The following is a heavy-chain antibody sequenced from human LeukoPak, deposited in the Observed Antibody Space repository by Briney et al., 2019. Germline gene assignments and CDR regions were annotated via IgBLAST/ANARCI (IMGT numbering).Heavy chain of an antibody. CDR1: GFTFSSYA. V-gene: IGHV3-7*01. J-gene: IGHJ4*02. CDR3: ARVRYFDWLPAFDY. CDR2: IKQDGSEK. Sequence: PGGSLRLSCAASGFTFSSYAMSWVRQAPGKGLEWVANIKQDGSEKYYVDSVKGRFTISRDNAKNSLYLQMNSLRAEDTAVYYCARVRYFDWLPAFDYWGQGTLVTVSS. D-gene: IGHD3-9*01.